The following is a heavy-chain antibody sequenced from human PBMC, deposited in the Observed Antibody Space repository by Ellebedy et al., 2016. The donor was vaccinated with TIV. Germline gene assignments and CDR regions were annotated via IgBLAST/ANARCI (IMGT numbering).Heavy chain of an antibody. J-gene: IGHJ3*02. CDR2: INPNSGDT. CDR1: GYTFTGYF. V-gene: IGHV1-2*04. CDR3: ARQEMATIGDSFDI. D-gene: IGHD5-24*01. Sequence: AASVKVSCKASGYTFTGYFMHWVRHAPGQGLEWMGWINPNSGDTNYAQKFQGWVTMTRDTSISTAYMELSRLRSDDTADYYCARQEMATIGDSFDIWGQGTMVTVSS.